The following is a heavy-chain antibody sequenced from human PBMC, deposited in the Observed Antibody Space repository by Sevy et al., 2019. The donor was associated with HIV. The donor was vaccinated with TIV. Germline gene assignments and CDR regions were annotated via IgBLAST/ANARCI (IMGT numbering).Heavy chain of an antibody. CDR3: VKSSAGGWFDP. CDR1: GFTFGSYA. D-gene: IGHD6-25*01. V-gene: IGHV3-64D*06. Sequence: GGSLRLSCSASGFTFGSYAMHWVRQAPGKGLEYVSAISSNGGSTYYADSVKGRFTISRDNSKNTLYLQMSSLRAEDTAVYYCVKSSAGGWFDPWGQGTLVTVSS. J-gene: IGHJ5*02. CDR2: ISSNGGST.